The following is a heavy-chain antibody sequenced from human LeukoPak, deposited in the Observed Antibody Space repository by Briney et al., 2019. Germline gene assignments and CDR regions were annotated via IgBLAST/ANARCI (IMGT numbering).Heavy chain of an antibody. CDR1: GFNFSDSR. V-gene: IGHV3-7*04. CDR3: VGGYWYFKS. J-gene: IGHJ4*02. CDR2: INRDGTEK. D-gene: IGHD2/OR15-2a*01. Sequence: GGSLRLSCATSGFNFSDSRMTWVRQAPGKGLQWVANINRDGTEKHFLDSVEGRFTISRDNAKKSLYLQVSSLRPQDTALYFCVGGYWYFKSRGRETLVTVSS.